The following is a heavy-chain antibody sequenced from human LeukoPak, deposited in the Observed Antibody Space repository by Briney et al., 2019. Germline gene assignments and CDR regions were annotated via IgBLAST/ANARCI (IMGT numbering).Heavy chain of an antibody. Sequence: GDSLRLSCAASGFTLSNYWIHWVRQAPGKGLVWVSRINTDGSSTNYADSVRGRFTVSRDNAKNTLYLQMNSLRVEDTAVYYCARVIGWDEPFDLWGHGTLVTVSS. J-gene: IGHJ3*01. CDR3: ARVIGWDEPFDL. CDR1: GFTLSNYW. V-gene: IGHV3-74*01. D-gene: IGHD1-26*01. CDR2: INTDGSST.